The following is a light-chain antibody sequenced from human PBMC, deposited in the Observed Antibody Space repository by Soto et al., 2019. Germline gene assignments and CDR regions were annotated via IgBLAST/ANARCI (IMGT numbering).Light chain of an antibody. V-gene: IGKV3-20*01. CDR3: HQYGSSPQA. Sequence: EIVLTQSPGTLSLSPGERVTLSCRASQSVTRSFLAWYQQKPGQAPRLLINGASSRATGIPDRFSGSGSGTDFTLTISRLEPEDFAVYYCHQYGSSPQAFGPGTKVDI. CDR2: GAS. CDR1: QSVTRSF. J-gene: IGKJ3*01.